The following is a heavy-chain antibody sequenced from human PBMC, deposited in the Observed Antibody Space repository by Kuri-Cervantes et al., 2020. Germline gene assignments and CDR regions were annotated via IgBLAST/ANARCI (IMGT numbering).Heavy chain of an antibody. J-gene: IGHJ4*02. V-gene: IGHV1-69*13. Sequence: SVKVSCKASGGTFSSYAISWVRQAPGQGLEWMGGIIPVFGTANYAQKFQGRVTITADESTSTAYMELSSLRSEDTAVYYCARGDYYGSGSYTVGYWGQGTLVTVSS. CDR2: IIPVFGTA. CDR1: GGTFSSYA. CDR3: ARGDYYGSGSYTVGY. D-gene: IGHD3-10*01.